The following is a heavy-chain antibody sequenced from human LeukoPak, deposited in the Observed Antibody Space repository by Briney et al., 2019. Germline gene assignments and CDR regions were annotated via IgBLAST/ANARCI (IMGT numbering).Heavy chain of an antibody. CDR2: INSDGSST. D-gene: IGHD2-15*01. J-gene: IGHJ4*02. Sequence: PGGSLRLSCAASGFTFSTYWMHWVRQAPGKGLVWVSRINSDGSSTSYADSVKGRFTISRDNAKNSLYLQMNSLRAEDTALYYCARAEYCSGGSCYSDDYWGQGTLVTVSS. CDR3: ARAEYCSGGSCYSDDY. CDR1: GFTFSTYW. V-gene: IGHV3-74*01.